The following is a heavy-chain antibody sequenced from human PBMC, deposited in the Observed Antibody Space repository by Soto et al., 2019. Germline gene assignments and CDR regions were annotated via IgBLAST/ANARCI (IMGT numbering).Heavy chain of an antibody. CDR3: ASFYGSGSYTNENYYYYGMDV. CDR1: GGSISSYY. CDR2: IYYSGST. D-gene: IGHD3-10*01. V-gene: IGHV4-59*08. J-gene: IGHJ6*02. Sequence: SETLSLTCTVSGGSISSYYWSWIRQPPGKGLEWIGYIYYSGSTNYNPSLKSRVTISVDTSKNQFSLKLSSVTAADTAVYYCASFYGSGSYTNENYYYYGMDVWGRGTTVTVSS.